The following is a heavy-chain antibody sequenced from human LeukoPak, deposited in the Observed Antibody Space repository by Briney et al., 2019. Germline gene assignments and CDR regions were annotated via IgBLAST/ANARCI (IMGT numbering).Heavy chain of an antibody. J-gene: IGHJ6*03. Sequence: SETLSLTCTVSGGSISSYYWSWIRQPPGKGLEWIGYIYYSGSTNYNPSLKSRVTISVDTSKNQFSLKLSSVTAADTAVYYCARGANDYSNYYYYYMDVWGKGTTVTVSS. V-gene: IGHV4-59*01. D-gene: IGHD4-11*01. CDR2: IYYSGST. CDR1: GGSISSYY. CDR3: ARGANDYSNYYYYYMDV.